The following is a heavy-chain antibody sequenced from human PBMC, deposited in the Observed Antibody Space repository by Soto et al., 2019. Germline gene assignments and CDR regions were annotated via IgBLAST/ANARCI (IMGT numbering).Heavy chain of an antibody. CDR3: ARDGFVGPDYYYYYMDV. D-gene: IGHD5-12*01. Sequence: ASVKVSCKASGYTFTSYDINWVRQATGQGLEWMGWMNPNSGNTGYAQKFQGRVTMTRNTSISTAYMELSSLRSEDTAVYYCARDGFVGPDYYYYYMDVWGKGTTVTVSS. J-gene: IGHJ6*03. V-gene: IGHV1-8*01. CDR1: GYTFTSYD. CDR2: MNPNSGNT.